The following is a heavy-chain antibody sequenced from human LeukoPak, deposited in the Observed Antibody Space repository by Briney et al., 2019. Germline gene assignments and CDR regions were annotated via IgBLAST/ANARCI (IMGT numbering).Heavy chain of an antibody. Sequence: PGGSLRLSCAASGFTFSSYSMNWVRQAPGKGLEWVSYISSSSSTIYYADSVKGRFTISRDNAKNSLYLQMNSLSTEDTAVYYCARDTMSADEYFQHWGQGTLLTVSS. CDR3: ARDTMSADEYFQH. CDR2: ISSSSSTI. D-gene: IGHD3-3*01. J-gene: IGHJ1*01. CDR1: GFTFSSYS. V-gene: IGHV3-48*04.